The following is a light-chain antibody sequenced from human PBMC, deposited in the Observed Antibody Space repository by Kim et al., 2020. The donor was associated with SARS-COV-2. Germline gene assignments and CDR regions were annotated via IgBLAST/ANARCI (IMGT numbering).Light chain of an antibody. CDR3: MQALQTPTT. CDR2: LGS. Sequence: DIVMTQSPLSLPVTPGEPASISCRSSQSLLHSNGYNYLDWYLQKPRQSPQLLIYLGSNRASGVPNRFSGSGSGTDFTLKISRVEAEDVGVYYCMQALQTPTTFGGGTKVDIK. CDR1: QSLLHSNGYNY. V-gene: IGKV2-28*01. J-gene: IGKJ4*01.